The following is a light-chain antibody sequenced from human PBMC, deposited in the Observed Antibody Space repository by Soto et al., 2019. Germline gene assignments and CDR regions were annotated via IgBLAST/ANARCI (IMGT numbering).Light chain of an antibody. CDR2: EAT. J-gene: IGLJ1*01. Sequence: SVLTRPRYASRSPGPPVNIKKTGSSNDVGAYNYVSWYQQHPGKAPKLIIYEATKRPSGVPDRFSGSKPGNTASLTVSGLQADDEADYFCGSDAGCDHYVFGTGTKVTVL. CDR1: SNDVGAYNY. V-gene: IGLV2-8*02. CDR3: GSDAGCDHYV.